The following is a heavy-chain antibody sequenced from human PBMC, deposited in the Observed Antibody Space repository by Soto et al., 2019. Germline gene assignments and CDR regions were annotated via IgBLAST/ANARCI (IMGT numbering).Heavy chain of an antibody. CDR3: ASQDYGDYPNWFDP. CDR2: IIPIFGTA. Sequence: ASVKVSCKASGGTFSSYAISWVRQAPGQGLEWMGGIIPIFGTANYAQKFQGRVTITADESTSTAYMELSSLRSEDTAVYYCASQDYGDYPNWFDPWGQGTLVTVS. CDR1: GGTFSSYA. J-gene: IGHJ5*02. V-gene: IGHV1-69*13. D-gene: IGHD4-17*01.